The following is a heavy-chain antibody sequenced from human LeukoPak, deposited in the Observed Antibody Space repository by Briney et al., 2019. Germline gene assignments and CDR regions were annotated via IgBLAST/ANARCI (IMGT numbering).Heavy chain of an antibody. CDR3: ARGSGYGSPY. CDR2: INHSGST. J-gene: IGHJ4*02. V-gene: IGHV4-34*01. CDR1: GGSFSGYY. Sequence: SETLSLTCAVYGGSFSGYYWSWIRQPPGKGLEWIGEINHSGSTNYNPSLKSRVTISVDTSKNQFSLKLSSVTAADTAVYYCARGSGYGSPYWGQGTLVTVSS. D-gene: IGHD3-10*01.